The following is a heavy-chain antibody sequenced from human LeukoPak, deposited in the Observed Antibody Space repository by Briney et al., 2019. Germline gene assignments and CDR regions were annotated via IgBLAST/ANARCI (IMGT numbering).Heavy chain of an antibody. V-gene: IGHV3-21*01. CDR1: TFTFSSYS. D-gene: IGHD6-13*01. CDR3: PRDASIAAPPDY. Sequence: GRSLTLSCAASTFTFSSYSMKWVRQAEGKGREWVSSIRSSRSYISYADSGTGRSSITRHHHKHSLCLQVDSQRTTHPAMYYRPRDASIAAPPDYWGQGTLVSVYS. J-gene: IGHJ4*02. CDR2: IRSSRSYI.